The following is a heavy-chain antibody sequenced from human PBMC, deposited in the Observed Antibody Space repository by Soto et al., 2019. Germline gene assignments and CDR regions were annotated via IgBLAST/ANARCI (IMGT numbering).Heavy chain of an antibody. D-gene: IGHD1-7*01. CDR1: GASVSSYY. CDR2: IHYIGAY. J-gene: IGHJ5*02. CDR3: ARTPETRDGLDP. V-gene: IGHV4-59*02. Sequence: QVQLQQSGPGLVRPSETLSLSCSVSGASVSSYYWSWVRQPPGKGLEWIGYIHYIGAYNYNPSLKSRVTISVDTSKNQFSLKLTSVTAADTAVYYCARTPETRDGLDPWGQGTLVTVSS.